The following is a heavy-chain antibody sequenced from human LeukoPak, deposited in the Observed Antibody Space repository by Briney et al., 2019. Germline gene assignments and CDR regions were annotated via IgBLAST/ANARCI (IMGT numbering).Heavy chain of an antibody. CDR1: GFTFTNYD. Sequence: GGSLRLSCAASGFTFTNYDMNWVRQAPGKGLEWVAFIRYHGSDKFYADSVKGRFTISRDNSKNTLYLQMNSLRPEDTSVYYCARSPTSWYFDYWGQGTLVTVSS. J-gene: IGHJ4*02. CDR2: IRYHGSDK. D-gene: IGHD2-2*01. V-gene: IGHV3-30*02. CDR3: ARSPTSWYFDY.